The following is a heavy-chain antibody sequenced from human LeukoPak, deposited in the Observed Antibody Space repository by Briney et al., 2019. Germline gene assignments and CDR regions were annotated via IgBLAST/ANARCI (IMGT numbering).Heavy chain of an antibody. V-gene: IGHV3-21*01. Sequence: PGGSLRLSCAASGFTFSSYSMNWVRRAPGKGLEGVSSISSSSSYIYYADSVKGRFTISRDNAKNSLYLQMNSLRAEDTAVYYCARVGGLSFYAMDVWGQGTTVTVSS. CDR1: GFTFSSYS. J-gene: IGHJ6*02. CDR3: ARVGGLSFYAMDV. CDR2: ISSSSSYI. D-gene: IGHD3-16*02.